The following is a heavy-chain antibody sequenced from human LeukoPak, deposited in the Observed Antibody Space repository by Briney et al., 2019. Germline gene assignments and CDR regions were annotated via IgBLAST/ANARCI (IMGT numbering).Heavy chain of an antibody. CDR2: IGSTGSDR. CDR3: ATETIGRHYDY. CDR1: RFTFSSYS. D-gene: IGHD1-14*01. V-gene: IGHV3-21*01. Sequence: GGSLRLSCAASRFTFSSYSMNWVRQAPGRGLEWVASIGSTGSDRYYADSVKGRFTISRDNAKNSLYLQINSLRVEDTAVYYCATETIGRHYDYWGQGTLLTVSS. J-gene: IGHJ4*02.